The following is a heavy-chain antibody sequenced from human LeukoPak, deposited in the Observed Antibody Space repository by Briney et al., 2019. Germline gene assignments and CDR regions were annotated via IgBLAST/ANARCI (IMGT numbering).Heavy chain of an antibody. CDR2: IYPGDSDT. D-gene: IGHD2-21*02. CDR1: GYSFTSYW. J-gene: IGHJ4*02. CDR3: ARTLSILGCGGDCYSGFDY. V-gene: IGHV5-51*01. Sequence: GESLKISCKGSGYSFTSYWIGWVRQMPGKGLEWMGIIYPGDSDTRYSPSFQGQVTISADKSISTAYLQWSSLKASDTAMYYCARTLSILGCGGDCYSGFDYWGQGTLVTVSS.